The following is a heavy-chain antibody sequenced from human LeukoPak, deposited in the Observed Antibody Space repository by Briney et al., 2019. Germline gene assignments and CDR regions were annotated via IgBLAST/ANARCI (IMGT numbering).Heavy chain of an antibody. J-gene: IGHJ6*02. CDR3: ARDVVVVPAAIQVYYYYGMDV. Sequence: ASVKASCKASGYTFASYGISWVRQAPGQGLEWMGWISAYNGNTNYAQKLQGRVTMTTDTSTSTAYMELRSLRSDDTAVYYCARDVVVVPAAIQVYYYYGMDVWGQGTTVTVSS. V-gene: IGHV1-18*01. CDR1: GYTFASYG. D-gene: IGHD2-2*02. CDR2: ISAYNGNT.